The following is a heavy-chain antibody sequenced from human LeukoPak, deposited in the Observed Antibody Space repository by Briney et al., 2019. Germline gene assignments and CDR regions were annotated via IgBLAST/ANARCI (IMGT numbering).Heavy chain of an antibody. CDR3: ARELPTRPVVPAALNWFDP. V-gene: IGHV3-30-3*01. Sequence: SGRSLRLSCAASGFTFSSYAMHWVRQAPGKGLEWVAVISYDGSNKYYADSVKGRFTISRDNSKNTLYLHMNSLRAEDTAVYYCARELPTRPVVPAALNWFDPWGQGTLVTVSS. CDR2: ISYDGSNK. D-gene: IGHD2-2*01. CDR1: GFTFSSYA. J-gene: IGHJ5*02.